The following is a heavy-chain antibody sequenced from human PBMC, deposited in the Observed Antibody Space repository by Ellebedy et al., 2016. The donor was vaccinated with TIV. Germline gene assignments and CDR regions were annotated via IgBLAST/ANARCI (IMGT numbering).Heavy chain of an antibody. CDR2: IWYDGSNK. Sequence: GGSLRLXXAASGFTFSSYGMHWVRQAPGKGLEWVAFIWYDGSNKYYTDSVKGRFAMSRDDSKNTLYLQMNSLRAEDTAVYYCARRYCSSTNCLKGFDYWGQGTLVTVSS. D-gene: IGHD2-2*01. J-gene: IGHJ4*02. CDR1: GFTFSSYG. V-gene: IGHV3-33*01. CDR3: ARRYCSSTNCLKGFDY.